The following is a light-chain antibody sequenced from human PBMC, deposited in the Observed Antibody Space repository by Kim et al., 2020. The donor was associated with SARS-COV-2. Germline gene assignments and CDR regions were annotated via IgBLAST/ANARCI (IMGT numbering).Light chain of an antibody. CDR3: LQYYSSYT. V-gene: IGKV3-20*01. CDR1: QSSTTSY. J-gene: IGKJ2*01. Sequence: EIVLTQSPGTLSVSPGERATLSCRASQSSTTSYLAWYQQKPGQAPRLLMYAGSSRATGIPDRFSGSASGTDFTLSISRVEPEDLAVYYCLQYYSSYTFGQGTKLEI. CDR2: AGS.